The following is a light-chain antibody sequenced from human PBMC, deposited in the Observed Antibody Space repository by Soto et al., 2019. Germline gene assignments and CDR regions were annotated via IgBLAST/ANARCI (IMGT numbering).Light chain of an antibody. CDR2: DVS. CDR3: SSYVARSTL. CDR1: STDIGSYNY. Sequence: QSALTQPDSLSGSPGQSITISCTGTSTDIGSYNYVSCYQQHPGKDPKLMIFDVSYRPSGISDRFSGSKSGNTSSLTISGLQPEDEADYYCSSYVARSTLFGGGTKLTVL. V-gene: IGLV2-14*03. J-gene: IGLJ2*01.